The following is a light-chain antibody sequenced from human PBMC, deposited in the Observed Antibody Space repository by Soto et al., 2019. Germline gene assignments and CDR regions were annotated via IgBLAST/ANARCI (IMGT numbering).Light chain of an antibody. CDR1: QSISRS. CDR2: DAS. Sequence: EIVLTQSPSILSVSPGERATISCRASQSISRSLAWYQQKPGQAPRLLISDASTRATGIPARFSGSGSGTELSILTSSLQSADFALYYCHQYISWPPGTFGQGTKVEIK. CDR3: HQYISWPPGT. J-gene: IGKJ2*01. V-gene: IGKV3-15*01.